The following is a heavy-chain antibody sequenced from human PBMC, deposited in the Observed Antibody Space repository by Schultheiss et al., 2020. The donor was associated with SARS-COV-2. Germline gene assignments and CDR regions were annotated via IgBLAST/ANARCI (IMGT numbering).Heavy chain of an antibody. D-gene: IGHD6-13*01. CDR2: IYYSGST. CDR3: ASISSSWYAGTDY. Sequence: SETLSLTCTVSGGSISSYYWSWIRQPPGKGLEWIGYIYYSGSTNYNPSLKSRVTMSVDTSKNQFSLKLSSVTAADTAVYYCASISSSWYAGTDYWGQGTLVTVSS. V-gene: IGHV4-59*12. CDR1: GGSISSYY. J-gene: IGHJ4*02.